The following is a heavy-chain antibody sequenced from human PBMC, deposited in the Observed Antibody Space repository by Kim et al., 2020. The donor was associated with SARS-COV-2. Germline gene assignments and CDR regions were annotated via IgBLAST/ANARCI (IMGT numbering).Heavy chain of an antibody. CDR3: ARDFWSGRYYYYYMDV. Sequence: SETLSLTCTVSGCSISSYYWSWIRQPPGKGLEWIGHIYYSGSTSYNPSHKSRVTISVDTPKNQFSLRLSSVPAADTAVYYCARDFWSGRYYYYYMDVWGKGTTVTVSS. D-gene: IGHD3-3*01. V-gene: IGHV4-59*01. CDR1: GCSISSYY. J-gene: IGHJ6*03. CDR2: IYYSGST.